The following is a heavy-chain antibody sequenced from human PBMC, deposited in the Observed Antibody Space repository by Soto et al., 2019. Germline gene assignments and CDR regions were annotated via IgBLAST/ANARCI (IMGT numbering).Heavy chain of an antibody. J-gene: IGHJ6*02. CDR1: GYTFTSYD. V-gene: IGHV1-8*01. D-gene: IGHD3-3*01. CDR3: ARGPSFWSGYYRAPYGMDV. Sequence: ASVKVSCKASGYTFTSYDINWVRQATGQGLEWMGWVNPNSGNTKYSQNFQGRVTITRDTSTSTAYMELSSLRSEDTAVYYCARGPSFWSGYYRAPYGMDVWGQGTTVTVSS. CDR2: VNPNSGNT.